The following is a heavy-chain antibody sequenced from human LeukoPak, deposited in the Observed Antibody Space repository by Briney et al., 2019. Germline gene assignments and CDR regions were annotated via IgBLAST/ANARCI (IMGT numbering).Heavy chain of an antibody. V-gene: IGHV3-49*03. CDR1: GFTFGDYA. J-gene: IGHJ4*02. CDR2: IRSKAYGGTT. CDR3: TRWRAARRYYFDY. Sequence: GGSLRLSCTASGFTFGDYAMSWFRQAPGKGLEWVGFIRSKAYGGTTECAASVKGRFTISRDDSKSIAYLQMNSLKTEDTAVYYCTRWRAARRYYFDYWGQGTLVTVSS. D-gene: IGHD6-6*01.